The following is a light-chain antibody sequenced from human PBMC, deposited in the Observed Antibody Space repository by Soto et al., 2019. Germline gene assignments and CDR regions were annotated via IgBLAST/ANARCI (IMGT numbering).Light chain of an antibody. V-gene: IGLV2-14*01. J-gene: IGLJ2*01. CDR3: NSYTSSSTMV. CDR1: SSDVGDYNY. CDR2: DVN. Sequence: QSVLTQPASVSGSPGQSITISCTGTSSDVGDYNYVSWYQHHPGKAPKLMTYDVNNRPSGVSNRFSGSKSGNTASLTISGLQAEDEADYYCNSYTSSSTMVFGGGTKLTVL.